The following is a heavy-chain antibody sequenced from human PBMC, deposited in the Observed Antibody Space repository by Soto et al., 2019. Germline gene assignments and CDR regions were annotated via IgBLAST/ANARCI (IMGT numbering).Heavy chain of an antibody. Sequence: PGGSLRLSCAAPGFTFSDYYMSWIRQAPGKGLEWVSYISSSGSTIYYADSVKGRFTISRDNAKNSLYLQMNSLRAEDTAVYYCARGIREATGTTSGVRSWFDPWGQGTLVTVSS. J-gene: IGHJ5*02. V-gene: IGHV3-11*01. CDR3: ARGIREATGTTSGVRSWFDP. CDR2: ISSSGSTI. D-gene: IGHD1-7*01. CDR1: GFTFSDYY.